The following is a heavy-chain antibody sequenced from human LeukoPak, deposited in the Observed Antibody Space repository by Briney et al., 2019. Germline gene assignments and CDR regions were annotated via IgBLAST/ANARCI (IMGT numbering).Heavy chain of an antibody. CDR3: ASNSGSYRQIDY. D-gene: IGHD1-26*01. V-gene: IGHV4-30-4*08. CDR1: GGSISSGDYY. Sequence: PSQTLSLTCTVSGGSISSGDYYWSWIRQPPGKGLEWIGYLYYSGSTYYNPSLKSRVTISVDTSKNQFSLKLSSVTAADTAVYYCASNSGSYRQIDYWGQGTLVTVSS. J-gene: IGHJ4*02. CDR2: LYYSGST.